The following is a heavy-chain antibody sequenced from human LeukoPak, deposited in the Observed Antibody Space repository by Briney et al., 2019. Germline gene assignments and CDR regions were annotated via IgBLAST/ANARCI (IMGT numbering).Heavy chain of an antibody. D-gene: IGHD2-8*01. J-gene: IGHJ3*02. CDR2: INHSGST. CDR3: ARGDRPREIPPLIRKKNAFDI. CDR1: GITFNSYT. Sequence: GSLRLSCAASGITFNSYTMNWVRQPPGKGLEWIGEINHSGSTNYNPSLKSRLTISVDTSKNQFSLKLSSVTAADTAVYYCARGDRPREIPPLIRKKNAFDIWGQGTMVTVSS. V-gene: IGHV4-34*01.